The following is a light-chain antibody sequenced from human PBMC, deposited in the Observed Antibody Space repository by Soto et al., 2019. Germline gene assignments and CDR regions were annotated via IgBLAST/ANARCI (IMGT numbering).Light chain of an antibody. CDR3: CSYAGSSTWV. J-gene: IGLJ3*02. CDR1: SSDVGSYNL. Sequence: QSVLTQPASVSGSPGQSITISCTGTSSDVGSYNLVSWYQQHPGKAPKLMIYEVSKRPSGVSNRFSGSKSGNTDSLTISGLQAEDEADYYCCSYAGSSTWVFGGGTKLTVL. CDR2: EVS. V-gene: IGLV2-23*02.